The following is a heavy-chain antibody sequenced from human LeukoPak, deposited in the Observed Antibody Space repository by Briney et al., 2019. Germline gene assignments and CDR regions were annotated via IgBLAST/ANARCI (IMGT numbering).Heavy chain of an antibody. CDR1: GGSIITTNW. CDR3: TRESGAFSPFGF. V-gene: IGHV4-4*02. D-gene: IGHD1-26*01. Sequence: PSETLSLTCGVSGGSIITTNWWGWVRQPPGKGLEWIGEVHLNGATNYNPSLESRVSMSIDKSKNQLSLKLSSVTAADTATYYCTRESGAFSPFGFWGQGTLVTVSS. CDR2: VHLNGAT. J-gene: IGHJ4*02.